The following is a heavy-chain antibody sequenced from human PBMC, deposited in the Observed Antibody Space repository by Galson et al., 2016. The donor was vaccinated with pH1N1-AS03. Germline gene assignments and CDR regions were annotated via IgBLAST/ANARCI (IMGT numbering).Heavy chain of an antibody. V-gene: IGHV3-23*01. CDR3: AKDSPTNYNFWGGYYRAYGLDV. J-gene: IGHJ6*02. CDR1: GFTFSSYA. D-gene: IGHD3-3*01. CDR2: ISGNGGST. Sequence: SLRLSCAASGFTFSSYAMSWVRQAPGKGLEWVSIISGNGGSTYYADSVKGRFTIFRDSSKNTLYLQMNRLRAEDTAVYYCAKDSPTNYNFWGGYYRAYGLDVWGQGTTVTVSS.